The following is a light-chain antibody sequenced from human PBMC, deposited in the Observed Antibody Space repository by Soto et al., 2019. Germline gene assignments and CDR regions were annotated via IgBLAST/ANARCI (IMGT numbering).Light chain of an antibody. CDR2: GAS. Sequence: EIVLTQSPGTLSLSPGEIATLSCSASQSVSSTYLIWYQQKPGQAPRLLIYGASSRATGIPARFSGSGSGTDFTLTISSLEPEDFAVYYCQQRSNWPTFGQGTKVDNK. CDR1: QSVSSTY. J-gene: IGKJ1*01. CDR3: QQRSNWPT. V-gene: IGKV3D-20*02.